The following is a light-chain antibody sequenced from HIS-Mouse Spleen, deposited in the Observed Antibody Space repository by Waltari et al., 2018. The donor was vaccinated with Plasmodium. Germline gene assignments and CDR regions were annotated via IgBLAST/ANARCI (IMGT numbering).Light chain of an antibody. CDR2: DVS. J-gene: IGLJ2*01. Sequence: QSALTQPRSVSGSPGQSVTLPCTGTSSDVGGYTYATWYQQHPGKAPKLMIYDVSKRPSGVPDRFSGSKSGNTASLTISGLQAEDEADYYCCSYAGSYTLVFGGGTKLTVL. CDR1: SSDVGGYTY. CDR3: CSYAGSYTLV. V-gene: IGLV2-11*01.